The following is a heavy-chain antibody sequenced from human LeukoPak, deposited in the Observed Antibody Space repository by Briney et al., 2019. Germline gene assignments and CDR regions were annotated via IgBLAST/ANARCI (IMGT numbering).Heavy chain of an antibody. CDR2: IYPGDSDT. CDR1: GYSFTSYW. CDR3: ARRGNYYDSSGYYYGDAFDI. V-gene: IGHV5-51*01. Sequence: GESLKISCKGSGYSFTSYWIGWVRQMPGKGLEWMGIIYPGDSDTTYSPSFQGQVTNSVDKSISTAYLQWSSLKASDTAMYYCARRGNYYDSSGYYYGDAFDIWGQGTMVTVSS. J-gene: IGHJ3*02. D-gene: IGHD3-22*01.